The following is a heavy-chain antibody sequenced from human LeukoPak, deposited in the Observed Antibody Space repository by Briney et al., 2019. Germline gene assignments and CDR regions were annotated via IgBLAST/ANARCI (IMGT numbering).Heavy chain of an antibody. J-gene: IGHJ4*02. D-gene: IGHD1-14*01. Sequence: KPSETLSLTCTVSGGSISSSSYYWGWTRQPPGKGLEWIGSIYYSGSTYYNPSLKSRVTISVDTSKNQFSLKLSSVTAADTAVYYCARSDGRPPQAPNDYWGQGTLVTVSS. CDR3: ARSDGRPPQAPNDY. CDR1: GGSISSSSYY. V-gene: IGHV4-39*07. CDR2: IYYSGST.